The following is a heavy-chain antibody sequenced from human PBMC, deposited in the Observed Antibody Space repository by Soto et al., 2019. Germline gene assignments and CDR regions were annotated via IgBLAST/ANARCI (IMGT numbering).Heavy chain of an antibody. CDR2: INHSGTT. Sequence: SETLSLTCAVYGGSFSGFYWNWIRQPPGKGLEWIGEINHSGTTKYSPSLTRRVTISADMSRNQFSLRLTSVTAADTAVYYCAVYDFLIADGIDWFDPWGQGTLVTVSS. J-gene: IGHJ5*02. D-gene: IGHD3-9*01. V-gene: IGHV4-34*01. CDR1: GGSFSGFY. CDR3: AVYDFLIADGIDWFDP.